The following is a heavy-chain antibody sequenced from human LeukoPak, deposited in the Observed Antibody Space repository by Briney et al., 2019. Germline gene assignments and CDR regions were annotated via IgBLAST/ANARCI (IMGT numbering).Heavy chain of an antibody. CDR1: GGSISSYY. J-gene: IGHJ3*02. V-gene: IGHV4-59*12. Sequence: PSETLSLTCTVSGGSISSYYWSWIPQPPGKGLECIGYIYYRGSTNYKPSLKSPVTISVDTSKNQSSLGLGSVTAADTAVYYSATEGKPEYSSSSYAFDNWEQGTMYTVSS. CDR3: ATEGKPEYSSSSYAFDN. D-gene: IGHD6-6*01. CDR2: IYYRGST.